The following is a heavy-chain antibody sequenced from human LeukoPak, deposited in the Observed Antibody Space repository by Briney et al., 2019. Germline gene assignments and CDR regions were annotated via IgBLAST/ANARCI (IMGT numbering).Heavy chain of an antibody. V-gene: IGHV4-4*02. D-gene: IGHD2-2*01. CDR2: IYHSGST. J-gene: IGHJ4*02. Sequence: SSETLSLTCAVSGGSISSSNWWSWVRQPPGKGLEWIEEIYHSGSTNYNPSLKSRVTISVDKSKNQFSLKLSSVTAADTAVYYCARLPLCSSTSCSDYWGQGTLVTVSS. CDR1: GGSISSSNW. CDR3: ARLPLCSSTSCSDY.